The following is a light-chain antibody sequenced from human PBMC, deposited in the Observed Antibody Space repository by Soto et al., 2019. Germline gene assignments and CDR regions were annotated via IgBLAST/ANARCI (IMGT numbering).Light chain of an antibody. CDR3: QQRSTWPPFT. CDR2: GAS. Sequence: EIVLTQSPGTLSLSPGERATLSCRASQSVSTSYLAWYQQKPGQAPRLLIYGASSRATGIPDRFSGSGSGTDFTLTISRLEPADFAVYYCQQRSTWPPFTFGPGTKVEIK. V-gene: IGKV3D-20*02. J-gene: IGKJ3*01. CDR1: QSVSTSY.